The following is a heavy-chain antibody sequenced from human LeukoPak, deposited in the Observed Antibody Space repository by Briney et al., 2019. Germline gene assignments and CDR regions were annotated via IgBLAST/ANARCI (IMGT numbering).Heavy chain of an antibody. D-gene: IGHD3-10*01. Sequence: KPSETLSLTCTVSGGSISSSSYYWGWIRQPPGKGLEWIGSIYYSGSTYYNPSLKSRVTISVDTSKNQFSLKLSSVTAADTAVYYCARARSITMVRGVIHYFDYWGQGTLVTVSS. CDR1: GGSISSSSYY. CDR3: ARARSITMVRGVIHYFDY. V-gene: IGHV4-39*07. J-gene: IGHJ4*02. CDR2: IYYSGST.